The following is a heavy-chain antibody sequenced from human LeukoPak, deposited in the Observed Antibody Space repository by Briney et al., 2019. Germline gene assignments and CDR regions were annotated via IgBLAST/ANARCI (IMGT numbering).Heavy chain of an antibody. CDR2: IYQSGST. CDR3: ARSTVSVITRGAFDI. D-gene: IGHD3-22*01. J-gene: IGHJ3*02. CDR1: GDSISSSNW. Sequence: PSETLSLTCAVSGDSISSSNWWSWVRQSPGKGLEWIGEIYQSGSTNYNPSLQSRVTMSVDNSENHFSLKLSSVTAADTALYYCARSTVSVITRGAFDIWGQGTMVTVSS. V-gene: IGHV4-4*02.